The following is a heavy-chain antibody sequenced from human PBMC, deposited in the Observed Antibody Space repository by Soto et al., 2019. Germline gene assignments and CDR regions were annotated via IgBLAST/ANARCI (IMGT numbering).Heavy chain of an antibody. CDR1: GFTFSRYG. D-gene: IGHD6-19*01. Sequence: EVQLVESGGGLVKPGGSLRLSCAASGFTFSRYGMNWLRQAPGKGLEWVASISSTTSYVYYADSVKGRFSTSRDNAKNIMYLRMDSLRAEDTAVYYCARGDGTGLYNSGWSPRYWGQGTLVTVSS. CDR3: ARGDGTGLYNSGWSPRY. J-gene: IGHJ4*02. V-gene: IGHV3-21*04. CDR2: ISSTTSYV.